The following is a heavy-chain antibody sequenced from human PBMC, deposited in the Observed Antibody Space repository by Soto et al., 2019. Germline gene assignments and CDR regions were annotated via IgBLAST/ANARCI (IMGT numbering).Heavy chain of an antibody. J-gene: IGHJ4*02. V-gene: IGHV4-30-4*01. CDR3: ARGRYDSSGYYPNYYFDY. CDR1: GGSISSGDYY. Sequence: QVQLQESGPGLVKPSQTLSLTCTVSGGSISSGDYYWSWIRQPPGKGLEWIGYIYYSGSTYYNPSLKSRVTISVDTSKNQFSLKLSSVTAADTAVYYCARGRYDSSGYYPNYYFDYWGQGTLVTVSS. CDR2: IYYSGST. D-gene: IGHD3-22*01.